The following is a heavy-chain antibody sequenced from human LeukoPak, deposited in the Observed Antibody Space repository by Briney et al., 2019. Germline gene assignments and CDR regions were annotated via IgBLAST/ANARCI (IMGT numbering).Heavy chain of an antibody. CDR2: IYYSGST. Sequence: SETLSLTCSVSGGSISSYYWSWIRQPPGKGLQWIGYIYYSGSTNYNPSLKSRVTISVDTSKNQFSLKLSSVTAADTAVYYCARHETPSAYYDSSGFHLDYWGQGTLVTVSS. CDR3: ARHETPSAYYDSSGFHLDY. V-gene: IGHV4-59*08. D-gene: IGHD3-22*01. J-gene: IGHJ4*02. CDR1: GGSISSYY.